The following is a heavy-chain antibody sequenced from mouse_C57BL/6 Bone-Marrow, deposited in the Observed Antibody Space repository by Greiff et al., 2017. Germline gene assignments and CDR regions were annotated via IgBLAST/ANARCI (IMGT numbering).Heavy chain of an antibody. CDR1: GYTFTSYW. CDR3: ARYAMDY. CDR2: IDPSDSYT. V-gene: IGHV1-50*01. Sequence: VKLVESGAELVKPGASVKLSCKASGYTFTSYWMQWVKQRPGQGLEWIGAIDPSDSYTNYNQKFKGKATLTVDTSSSTAYMQLSSLTSEDSAVYYCARYAMDYWGQGTSVTVSS. J-gene: IGHJ4*01.